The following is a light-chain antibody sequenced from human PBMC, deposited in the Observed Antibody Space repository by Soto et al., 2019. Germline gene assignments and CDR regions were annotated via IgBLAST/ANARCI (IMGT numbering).Light chain of an antibody. CDR3: QQLNSFPLT. J-gene: IGKJ4*01. Sequence: DIQLTQSPSFLSVSIRDRVTITCRASQDFSNYLAWYQQQPGEAPKLLIYVASTLHSGLPSRFSGIGSGTEFTLTISSLQPEEGATDDGQQLNSFPLTFGGGTKVDIK. V-gene: IGKV1-9*01. CDR1: QDFSNY. CDR2: VAS.